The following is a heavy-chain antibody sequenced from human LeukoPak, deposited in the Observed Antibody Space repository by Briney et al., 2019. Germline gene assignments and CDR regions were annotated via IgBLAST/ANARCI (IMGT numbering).Heavy chain of an antibody. CDR3: ARDGRYDSSGYYI. CDR1: GGSISSYY. CDR2: IYYSGST. D-gene: IGHD3-22*01. Sequence: PSETLSLTCTVSGGSISSYYWSWIRQPPGKGLEWIGYIYYSGSTNYNPSLKSRVTISVDTSKNQFSLKLSSVTAADTAVYYCARDGRYDSSGYYIWGQGTMVTVSS. J-gene: IGHJ3*02. V-gene: IGHV4-59*01.